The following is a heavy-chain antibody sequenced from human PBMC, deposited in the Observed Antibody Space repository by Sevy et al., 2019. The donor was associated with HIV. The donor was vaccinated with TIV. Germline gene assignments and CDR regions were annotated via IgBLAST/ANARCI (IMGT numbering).Heavy chain of an antibody. CDR3: ARGEYCSGSSCYTEYFEY. V-gene: IGHV1-3*01. J-gene: IGHJ4*02. D-gene: IGHD2-15*01. CDR2: INAGNGNT. CDR1: GYTFTNYA. Sequence: ASVKVSCKASGYTFTNYAIHWVRQAPGQKLEWMGRINAGNGNTLSQKFQGRVTITRDTSASTAYMTLSSLRSEDTAVYYCARGEYCSGSSCYTEYFEYWGQGTLVTVSS.